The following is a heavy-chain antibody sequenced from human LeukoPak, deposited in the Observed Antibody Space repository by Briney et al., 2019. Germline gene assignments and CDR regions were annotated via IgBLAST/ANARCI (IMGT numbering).Heavy chain of an antibody. CDR3: ARGAYCSGGSCYRPFDY. D-gene: IGHD2-15*01. CDR2: IIPIFGTA. Sequence: ASVKVSCKASGGTFSSYAISWVRQAPGQGLEWMGRIIPIFGTAKYAQKFQGRVTITTDESTSTAYMELSSLRPEDTAVYYCARGAYCSGGSCYRPFDYWGQGTLVTVSS. CDR1: GGTFSSYA. V-gene: IGHV1-69*05. J-gene: IGHJ4*02.